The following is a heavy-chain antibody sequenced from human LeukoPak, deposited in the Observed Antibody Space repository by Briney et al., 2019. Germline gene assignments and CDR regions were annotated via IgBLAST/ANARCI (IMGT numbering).Heavy chain of an antibody. CDR3: AKDSGYYYFDY. Sequence: PGGSLRLSCAAAGFTFSSYVMNWVRQAPGMGLEWVSAISGSSGSTYYADSVKGRFTISRDNSKNTLYLQLNSLRAEDTAVYYCAKDSGYYYFDYWGQGTLVTVSS. CDR2: ISGSSGST. J-gene: IGHJ4*02. D-gene: IGHD3-22*01. V-gene: IGHV3-23*01. CDR1: GFTFSSYV.